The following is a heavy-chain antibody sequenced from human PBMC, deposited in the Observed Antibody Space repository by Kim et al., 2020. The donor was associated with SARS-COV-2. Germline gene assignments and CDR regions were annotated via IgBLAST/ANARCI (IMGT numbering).Heavy chain of an antibody. CDR3: ARDRGTMVRSIGFDY. D-gene: IGHD3-10*01. CDR2: INWNGGST. V-gene: IGHV3-20*04. CDR1: GFTFDDYG. J-gene: IGHJ4*02. Sequence: GGSLRLSCAASGFTFDDYGMSWVRQAPGKGLEWVSGINWNGGSTGYADSVKGRFTISRDNAKNSLYLQMNSLRAEDTALYYCARDRGTMVRSIGFDYWGQGTLVTVSS.